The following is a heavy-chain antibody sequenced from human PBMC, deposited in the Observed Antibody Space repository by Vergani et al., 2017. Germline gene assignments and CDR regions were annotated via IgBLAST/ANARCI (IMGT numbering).Heavy chain of an antibody. CDR2: ISNDGSKK. V-gene: IGHV3-30*18. CDR1: GFSFSCHA. J-gene: IGHJ6*03. Sequence: QVQLAESGGGRVQPGRSLRLSCAASGFSFSCHAIHWVRQAPGKGLEWVAVISNDGSKKYYADSVKGRFTISRDNSKNTLDLQMNSLRTQDTAVYYCAKAGSVTSGSLQYNFYMDVWGKGTTVTVS. CDR3: AKAGSVTSGSLQYNFYMDV. D-gene: IGHD3-10*01.